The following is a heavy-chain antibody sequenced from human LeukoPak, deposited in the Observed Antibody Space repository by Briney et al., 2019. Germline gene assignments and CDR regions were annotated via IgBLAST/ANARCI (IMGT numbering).Heavy chain of an antibody. CDR2: IRFDGSNK. D-gene: IGHD2-21*02. CDR1: GFTFSSYG. J-gene: IGHJ6*03. Sequence: PGGSLRLSCAASGFTFSSYGTHWVRQAPGKGLEWVAFIRFDGSNKYYADSVKGRFTISRDNSKNTLYLQMNGLRAEDTAVYYCAKGNCGGDCYTYYYFYMDVWGKGTTVTVSS. CDR3: AKGNCGGDCYTYYYFYMDV. V-gene: IGHV3-30*02.